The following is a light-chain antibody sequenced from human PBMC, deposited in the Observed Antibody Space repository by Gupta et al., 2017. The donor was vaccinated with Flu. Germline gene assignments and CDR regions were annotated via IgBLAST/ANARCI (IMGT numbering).Light chain of an antibody. CDR3: QVWDSSTDYVV. V-gene: IGLV3-21*02. CDR1: NIGSKS. J-gene: IGLJ2*01. CDR2: DDN. Sequence: SYVLTQPPSVSVAPGQTARLTCGGNNIGSKSVPWYQQRPGQAPVLVVYDDNDRPSGIPERFSGSTSGNTATLTISRVEAGDEADYYCQVWDSSTDYVVFGGGTKLTVL.